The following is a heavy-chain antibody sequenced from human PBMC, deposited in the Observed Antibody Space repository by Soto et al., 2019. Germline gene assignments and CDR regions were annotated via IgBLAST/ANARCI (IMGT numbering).Heavy chain of an antibody. CDR1: GGSFSEYY. J-gene: IGHJ6*02. CDR3: ARGNRVTVFGVVRPYYGMDV. D-gene: IGHD3-3*01. Sequence: QVQLQQWGAGLLKPSETLSLTCAVYGGSFSEYYWSWIRQPPGKGLESIGEITHSGSTNYNPSLKSRVTISVDMSKNQCSLKLSSVTAADTAVYYCARGNRVTVFGVVRPYYGMDVWGQGTTVTVSS. V-gene: IGHV4-34*01. CDR2: ITHSGST.